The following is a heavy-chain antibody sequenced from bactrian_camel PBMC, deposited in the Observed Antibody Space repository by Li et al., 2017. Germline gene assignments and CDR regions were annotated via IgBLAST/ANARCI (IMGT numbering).Heavy chain of an antibody. J-gene: IGHJ6*01. CDR3: ATTKFGSGCGGGFLSASDFRF. V-gene: IGHV3S31*01. Sequence: VQLVESGGGSVQAGGSLRLSCAASGIEYRARCMGWFRQSQGMGRDRVTSIHTGGGDEYIADSVKGRFTISQDNSKKTLYLEMNDLKPEDTAIYFCATTKFGSGCGGGFLSASDFRFWGQGTQVTVS. CDR2: IHTGGGDE. CDR1: GIEYRARC. D-gene: IGHD2*01.